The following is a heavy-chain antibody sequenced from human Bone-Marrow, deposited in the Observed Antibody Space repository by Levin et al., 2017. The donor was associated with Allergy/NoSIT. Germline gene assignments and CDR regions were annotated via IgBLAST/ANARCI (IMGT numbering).Heavy chain of an antibody. CDR3: ARETMAGFDY. CDR2: IYYSGST. V-gene: IGHV4-59*01. J-gene: IGHJ4*02. Sequence: SETLSLTCTVSGGSISSYYWSWIRQPPGKGLEWIGYIYYSGSTNYNPSLKSRVTISVDTSKNQFSLKLSSVTAADTAVYYCARETMAGFDYWGQGTLVTVSS. D-gene: IGHD4/OR15-4a*01. CDR1: GGSISSYY.